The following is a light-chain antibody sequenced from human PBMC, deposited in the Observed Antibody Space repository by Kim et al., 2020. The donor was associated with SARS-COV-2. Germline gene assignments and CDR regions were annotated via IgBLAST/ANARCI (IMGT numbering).Light chain of an antibody. J-gene: IGLJ1*01. CDR1: SSDLGGYNY. V-gene: IGLV2-8*01. CDR2: EVN. Sequence: QSCDISRTGTSSDLGGYNYVAWYHHHPRKLPRLMIYEVNRRPSEVPDRFSGSKSGDTASLTVSGLQADDEADYYCSSYAGSNNCVFGTGTKVTVL. CDR3: SSYAGSNNCV.